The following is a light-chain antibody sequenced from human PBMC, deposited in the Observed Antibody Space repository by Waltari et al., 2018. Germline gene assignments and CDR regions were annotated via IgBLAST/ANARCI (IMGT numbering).Light chain of an antibody. J-gene: IGLJ2*01. CDR3: QAWDSSTFVV. CDR1: KLGDKY. V-gene: IGLV3-1*01. CDR2: EDS. Sequence: SYELTQPPSVSVSPGQTASITCSGDKLGDKYACWYQQKPCQSPVLVIYEDSKRPYWLPERFSGSNSGNTATLTIGGTQPVDEADYYCQAWDSSTFVVFGGGTKLTVL.